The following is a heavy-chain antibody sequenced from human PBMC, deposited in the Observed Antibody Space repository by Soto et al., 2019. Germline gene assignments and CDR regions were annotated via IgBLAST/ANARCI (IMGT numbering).Heavy chain of an antibody. CDR3: ARDLKPYFYCSAPKPFDP. Sequence: QVQLVQSGAEVKKPGASVKVSCKASGYNFIDYGINWVRQAPGQGLEYLGWISAYTGNTNFAQNLQGRVTLTTDSSTNTAYLDLRRLRTDDTAVYYCARDLKPYFYCSAPKPFDPWGQGTLVTVSS. D-gene: IGHD3-10*01. CDR2: ISAYTGNT. V-gene: IGHV1-18*01. CDR1: GYNFIDYG. J-gene: IGHJ5*02.